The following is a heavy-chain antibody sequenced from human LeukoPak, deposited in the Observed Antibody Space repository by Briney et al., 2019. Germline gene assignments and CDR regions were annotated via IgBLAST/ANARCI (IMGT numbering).Heavy chain of an antibody. D-gene: IGHD3-22*01. CDR1: GFTFNTYS. J-gene: IGHJ4*02. V-gene: IGHV3-21*01. CDR3: ARVLYDYYDSSGYHLPDY. Sequence: GGSLRLSCVASGFTFNTYSMNWVRQAPGKGLEWVSSISSSSTYIYYADSVQGRFTISRDNANNSLYLQMNSLRAEDTAVYYCARVLYDYYDSSGYHLPDYWGQGTLVTVSS. CDR2: ISSSSTYI.